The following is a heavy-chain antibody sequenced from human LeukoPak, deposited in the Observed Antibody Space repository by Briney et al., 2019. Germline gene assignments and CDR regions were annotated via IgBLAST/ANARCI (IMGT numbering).Heavy chain of an antibody. V-gene: IGHV3-33*01. Sequence: GGSLRLSCGASGFAFSTHGMHWVRQAPGKGLEWVSVIWFDGSTQYYTDSVKGRFTISRDNSKNTLFLQMHSLRAEDTAVYYCVRDPQIDWNRPSPLSWGQGTLVTVSS. J-gene: IGHJ5*02. CDR1: GFAFSTHG. CDR3: VRDPQIDWNRPSPLS. D-gene: IGHD1-1*01. CDR2: IWFDGSTQ.